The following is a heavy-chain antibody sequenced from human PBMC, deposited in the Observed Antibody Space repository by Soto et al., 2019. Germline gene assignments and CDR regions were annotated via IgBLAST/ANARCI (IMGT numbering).Heavy chain of an antibody. D-gene: IGHD1-26*01. J-gene: IGHJ1*01. Sequence: QLQLQESGPGLVKPSETLSLTCTVSGGSISSSTYFWGWIRQPPGKGLEWIGSIDYSGTTYYNTSPRPRAPITVDTSKNQFSLKLRSVTAADTAVYYCARHGSTSWSSSEYFQHWGQGTLVTVSS. V-gene: IGHV4-39*01. CDR3: ARHGSTSWSSSEYFQH. CDR2: IDYSGTT. CDR1: GGSISSSTYF.